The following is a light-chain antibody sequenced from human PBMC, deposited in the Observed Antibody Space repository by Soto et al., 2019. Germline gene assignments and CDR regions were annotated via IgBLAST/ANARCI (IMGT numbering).Light chain of an antibody. CDR3: QQYGSSGT. CDR2: GAS. J-gene: IGKJ1*01. CDR1: ESVSSIY. V-gene: IGKV3-20*01. Sequence: ENVLTQSPGTLSLSPGERATLSFSASESVSSIYVAWYQQKPGQAPTLLIYGASTRATGIPDRFSGSGSGTDFTLTISRLEPEDFAVYYCQQYGSSGTFGQGTKVDIK.